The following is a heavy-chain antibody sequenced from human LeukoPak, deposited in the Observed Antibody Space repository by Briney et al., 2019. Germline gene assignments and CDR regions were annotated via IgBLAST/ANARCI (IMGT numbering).Heavy chain of an antibody. CDR3: AKIPQVATYTVPNFDF. V-gene: IGHV3-74*01. CDR2: INSDGGTT. J-gene: IGHJ4*02. D-gene: IGHD3-16*01. Sequence: GGSLRLSCGASGFTFGTYWMHWVRQAPGKGLVWVSGINSDGGTTTYADSVKGRFTISRDNAKNTLYLQMNNLRAEDTAVYYCAKIPQVATYTVPNFDFWGQGTLVTVSS. CDR1: GFTFGTYW.